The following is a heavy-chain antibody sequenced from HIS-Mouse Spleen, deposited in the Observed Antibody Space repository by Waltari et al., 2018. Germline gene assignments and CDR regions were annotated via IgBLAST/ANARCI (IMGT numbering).Heavy chain of an antibody. J-gene: IGHJ4*02. CDR2: IDWDDDK. CDR1: GFSPSTSGIC. V-gene: IGHV2-70*15. Sequence: QVTLRESGPALVKPTQTLTLTCTFSGFSPSTSGICVSWIRHPPGKALEWLARIDWDDDKYYSTSLKTRLTISRDTSKNQVVLTMTNMDPLDTATYYCARIAEGYTSGWYAFDYWGQGTLVTVSS. CDR3: ARIAEGYTSGWYAFDY. D-gene: IGHD6-19*01.